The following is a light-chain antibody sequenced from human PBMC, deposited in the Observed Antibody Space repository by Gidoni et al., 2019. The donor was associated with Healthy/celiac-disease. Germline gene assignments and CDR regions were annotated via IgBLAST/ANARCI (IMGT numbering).Light chain of an antibody. CDR3: QSADSSGSWV. CDR1: ALAKQY. V-gene: IGLV3-25*03. J-gene: IGLJ3*02. CDR2: KDS. Sequence: SYELTQPPSVSVSPGQTARITCSGAALAKQYAYWYQQKPGQAPVVVIYKDSERPSGIPERFSGSSSGTTVTLTISGVQAEDEADYHCQSADSSGSWVFGGGTKLTVL.